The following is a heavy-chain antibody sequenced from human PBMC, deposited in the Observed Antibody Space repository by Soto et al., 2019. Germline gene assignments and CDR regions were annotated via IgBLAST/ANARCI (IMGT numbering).Heavy chain of an antibody. V-gene: IGHV4-59*01. J-gene: IGHJ3*02. CDR1: GGSISSYY. CDR2: IYYSGST. D-gene: IGHD3-3*01. Sequence: SETLSLTCTVSGGSISSYYWSWIRQPPGKGLEWIGYIYYSGSTNYNPSLKSRVTISVDTSKNQFSLKLSSVTAADTAVYYCARARRYDFWSGYSSALDAFDIWGQGTMVTVSS. CDR3: ARARRYDFWSGYSSALDAFDI.